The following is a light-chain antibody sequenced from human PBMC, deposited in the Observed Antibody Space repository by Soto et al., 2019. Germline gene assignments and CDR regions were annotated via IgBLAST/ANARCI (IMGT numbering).Light chain of an antibody. CDR2: EVS. Sequence: QSVLTQPPSASGSPGQSVTISCTATSSDVGAYDSVSWYQQHPGKAPKVVIYEVSKRPSGVPDRFSGSKSGNTASLTVSGLQAEDEADYYCSSYAHRNNVLFGGGTKVTVL. CDR1: SSDVGAYDS. J-gene: IGLJ2*01. CDR3: SSYAHRNNVL. V-gene: IGLV2-8*01.